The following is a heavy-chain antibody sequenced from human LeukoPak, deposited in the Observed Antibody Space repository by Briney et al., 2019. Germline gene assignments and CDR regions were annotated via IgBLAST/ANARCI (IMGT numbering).Heavy chain of an antibody. CDR2: ISGSGGST. CDR3: AKCGAPYDYVWGSYRPNYYFDY. CDR1: GFTFSSYA. J-gene: IGHJ4*02. D-gene: IGHD3-16*02. Sequence: PGGSLRLSCAASGFTFSSYAMSWVRQAPGKGLEWVSAISGSGGSTYYADSVKGRFTISRDNSKNTLYLQMNSLRAEDTAVYYCAKCGAPYDYVWGSYRPNYYFDYWGQGTLVTVSS. V-gene: IGHV3-23*01.